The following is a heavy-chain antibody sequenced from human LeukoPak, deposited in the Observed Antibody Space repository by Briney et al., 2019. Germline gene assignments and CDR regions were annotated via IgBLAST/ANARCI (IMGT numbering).Heavy chain of an antibody. CDR3: ARDPAAVARYYFDS. D-gene: IGHD6-19*01. CDR1: GFTFSIYA. Sequence: PGGSLRLSCAASGFTFSIYAIHWVRQAPGKGLEWVAVISYDGNNKYYADSVKGRFIISRDNSKNTLYLQMNSLRVEDAAEYYCARDPAAVARYYFDSWGQGTLVTVSS. V-gene: IGHV3-30-3*01. J-gene: IGHJ4*02. CDR2: ISYDGNNK.